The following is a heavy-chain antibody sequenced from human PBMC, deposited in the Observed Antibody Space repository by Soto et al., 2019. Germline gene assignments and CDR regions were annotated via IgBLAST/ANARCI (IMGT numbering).Heavy chain of an antibody. V-gene: IGHV4-34*01. CDR2: INHSGST. D-gene: IGHD3-9*01. J-gene: IGHJ5*02. Sequence: PSETLSLTCAVYGWSFSGYYWSWIRQPPGKGLEWIGEINHSGSTNYNPSLKSRVTISVDTSKNQFSLKLSSVTAADTAVYYCARVHDDYDILTGYYISPNWFDPWGQGTLVTVSS. CDR3: ARVHDDYDILTGYYISPNWFDP. CDR1: GWSFSGYY.